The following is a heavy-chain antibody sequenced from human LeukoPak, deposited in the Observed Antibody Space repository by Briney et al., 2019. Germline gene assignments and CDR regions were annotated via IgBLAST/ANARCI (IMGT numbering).Heavy chain of an antibody. Sequence: SVKVSCKASGGTFSSCAISWVRQAPGQGLEWMGGIIPIFGTANYAQKFQGRVTITADESTSTAYMELSSLRSEDTAVYYCARDPLHYGDLHPRGYFDYWGQGTLVTVSS. J-gene: IGHJ4*02. CDR2: IIPIFGTA. CDR1: GGTFSSCA. V-gene: IGHV1-69*13. D-gene: IGHD4-17*01. CDR3: ARDPLHYGDLHPRGYFDY.